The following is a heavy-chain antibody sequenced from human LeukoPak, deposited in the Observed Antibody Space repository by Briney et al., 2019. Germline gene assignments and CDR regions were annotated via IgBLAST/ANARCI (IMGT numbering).Heavy chain of an antibody. CDR3: AKGARWELPLDY. D-gene: IGHD1-26*01. Sequence: GGSLRLSCAASGFTFSSYAMSWVGKAPGKGLEWVSAISGSGGRTYYADSVKGRFTISRDNSMDTLYLQMNSLRADDTAVYYCAKGARWELPLDYWGQGTLVTVSS. V-gene: IGHV3-23*01. J-gene: IGHJ4*02. CDR1: GFTFSSYA. CDR2: ISGSGGRT.